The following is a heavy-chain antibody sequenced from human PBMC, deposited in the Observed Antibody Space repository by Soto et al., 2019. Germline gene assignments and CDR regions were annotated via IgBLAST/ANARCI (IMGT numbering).Heavy chain of an antibody. CDR3: ARSLPGTYGAFDL. D-gene: IGHD1-7*01. Sequence: GGSLRLSCASSEFTFMSYWMHWVRQSPGKGLVWVSRISGDGSSTNYADSVKGRFTISRDNAKNTVYLQIDSLRAEDTAVYYCARSLPGTYGAFDLWGQGTMVTVSS. CDR1: EFTFMSYW. V-gene: IGHV3-74*01. CDR2: ISGDGSST. J-gene: IGHJ3*01.